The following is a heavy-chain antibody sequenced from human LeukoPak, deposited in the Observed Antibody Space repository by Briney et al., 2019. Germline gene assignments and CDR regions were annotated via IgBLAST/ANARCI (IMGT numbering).Heavy chain of an antibody. CDR1: GYTLTELS. J-gene: IGHJ6*02. D-gene: IGHD3-3*01. Sequence: ASVRVSCKVSGYTLTELSMHWVRQAPGKGLEWMGGFDPEDGETNYAQTFQGRVTMTEDTSTDTAYMELSSLRSGDTAVYYCKIIRFSPKDYYYHGMDVWGQGTTVTVSS. CDR3: KIIRFSPKDYYYHGMDV. V-gene: IGHV1-24*01. CDR2: FDPEDGET.